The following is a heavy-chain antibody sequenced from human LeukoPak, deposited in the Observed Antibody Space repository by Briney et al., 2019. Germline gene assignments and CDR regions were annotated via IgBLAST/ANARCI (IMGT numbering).Heavy chain of an antibody. V-gene: IGHV4-59*01. Sequence: SETLSLTCTVSGGSISSYYWSWIRQPPGKGLEWIGYIYYSGSTNYNPSLKGRVTISVDTSKNQFSLKLSSVTAADTAVYYCARAVSSGWYFYFDYWSQGTLVTVSS. CDR1: GGSISSYY. CDR2: IYYSGST. D-gene: IGHD6-19*01. J-gene: IGHJ4*02. CDR3: ARAVSSGWYFYFDY.